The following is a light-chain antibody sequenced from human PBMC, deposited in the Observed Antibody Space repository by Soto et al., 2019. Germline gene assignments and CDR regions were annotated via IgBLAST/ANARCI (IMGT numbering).Light chain of an antibody. V-gene: IGKV1-39*01. CDR2: DAS. J-gene: IGKJ1*01. CDR3: QQSYNTPLT. Sequence: IEVTQSPSSLASWLGDRVTITCRASQTIGTYVNWYRQKSGAAPELLIYDASTLQSGVPSRFRGGASGTDFTLTISSLQLDDFATYYCQQSYNTPLTFGQGTKVDIK. CDR1: QTIGTY.